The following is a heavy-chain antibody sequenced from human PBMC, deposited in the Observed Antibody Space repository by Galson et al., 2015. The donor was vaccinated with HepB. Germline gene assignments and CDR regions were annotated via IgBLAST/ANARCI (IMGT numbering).Heavy chain of an antibody. CDR1: GYTFTSYA. CDR2: INTNTGNP. J-gene: IGHJ3*02. D-gene: IGHD4-23*01. V-gene: IGHV7-4-1*02. Sequence: SVKVSCKASGYTFTSYAMNWVRQAPGQGLEWMGWINTNTGNPTYAQGFTGRFVFSLDTSVSTAYLQISSLKAEDTAVYYCARDQRWLQTRAAFDIWGQGTMVTVSS. CDR3: ARDQRWLQTRAAFDI.